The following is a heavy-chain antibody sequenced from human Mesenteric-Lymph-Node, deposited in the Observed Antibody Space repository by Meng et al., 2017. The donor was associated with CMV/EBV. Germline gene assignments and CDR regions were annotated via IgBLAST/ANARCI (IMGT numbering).Heavy chain of an antibody. V-gene: IGHV3-23*01. J-gene: IGHJ3*02. CDR2: ISGSGEST. D-gene: IGHD3-3*01. CDR3: AKYTHRAVWSGYHSQAFDI. CDR1: GLTVSSDY. Sequence: GGSLRLSCAASGLTVSSDYMSWVRQAPGKGLEWVSSISGSGESTYYADSVKGRFTISRDNSKNTLFLQMNSLRAEDTAVYYCAKYTHRAVWSGYHSQAFDIWGQGTMVTVSS.